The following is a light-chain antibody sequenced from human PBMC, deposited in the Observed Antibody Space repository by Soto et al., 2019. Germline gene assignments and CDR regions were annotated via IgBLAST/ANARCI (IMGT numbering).Light chain of an antibody. J-gene: IGKJ1*01. CDR3: QHYYGHSWT. CDR1: QSISVW. Sequence: DIQMTQSPSTLSASVGDRVTITCRASQSISVWLAWYQQKAGKAPKLLIYKASSLESGVPSRFSGSGSGTEFTLTISSLQPDDLVTYYCQHYYGHSWTFGQGTKVDIK. CDR2: KAS. V-gene: IGKV1-5*03.